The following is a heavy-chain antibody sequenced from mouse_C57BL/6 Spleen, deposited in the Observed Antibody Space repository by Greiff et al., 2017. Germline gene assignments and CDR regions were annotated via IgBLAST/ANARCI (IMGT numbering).Heavy chain of an antibody. CDR3: VSGDGYDWFAY. D-gene: IGHD2-2*01. J-gene: IGHJ3*01. CDR1: GFTFNTYA. CDR2: IRSKSSNYAT. V-gene: IGHV10-3*01. Sequence: DVKLQESGGGLVQPKGSLKLSCAASGFTFNTYAMHWVRQAPGKGLEWVARIRSKSSNYATYYADSVKDRFTISRDDSLSMLYLQMNNLKTEDTAMYYCVSGDGYDWFAYWGQGTLVTVSA.